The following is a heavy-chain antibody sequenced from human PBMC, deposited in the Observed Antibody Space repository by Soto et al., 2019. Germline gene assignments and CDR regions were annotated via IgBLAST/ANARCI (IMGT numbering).Heavy chain of an antibody. CDR3: AKDRPLSGWYSFGADFDY. CDR1: GFTFSSYA. CDR2: ISGSGGST. Sequence: EVQLLESGGGLVQPGGSLRLSCAASGFTFSSYAMSWVRQAPGKGLEWVSAISGSGGSTYYADSVKGRFTISRDNSKNTLYLQMTSLRAEDTAVYYCAKDRPLSGWYSFGADFDYWGQGTLVTVSS. D-gene: IGHD6-19*01. V-gene: IGHV3-23*01. J-gene: IGHJ4*02.